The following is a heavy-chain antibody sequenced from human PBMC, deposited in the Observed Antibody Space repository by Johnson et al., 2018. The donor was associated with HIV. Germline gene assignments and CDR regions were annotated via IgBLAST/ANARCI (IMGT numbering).Heavy chain of an antibody. J-gene: IGHJ3*02. CDR3: ARQFRSVGAPDAFDI. V-gene: IGHV3-66*04. CDR2: IYSGGST. Sequence: VQLVESGGGVVQPGRSLRLSCAASGFTVSSNYMSWLRQAPGKGLEWVSVIYSGGSTYYADSVKGRFTISRDNSKNTLYLQMNSLRAEDTAVYYCARQFRSVGAPDAFDIWGQGTMVTVSS. CDR1: GFTVSSNY. D-gene: IGHD1-26*01.